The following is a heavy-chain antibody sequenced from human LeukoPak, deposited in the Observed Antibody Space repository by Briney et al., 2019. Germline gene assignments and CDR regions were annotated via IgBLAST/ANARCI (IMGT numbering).Heavy chain of an antibody. CDR2: IYPGDSDT. D-gene: IGHD2-2*01. CDR1: GYSFTSYW. V-gene: IGHV5-51*01. Sequence: SGESLKISCKGSGYSFTSYWIGWVRQMPGKGLEWMGIIYPGDSDTRYSPSFQGQVTISADKSISTAYLQWSSLKASDTAMYYCARAGGPLGYCSSTSCIPDYWGQGTLVTVSS. CDR3: ARAGGPLGYCSSTSCIPDY. J-gene: IGHJ4*02.